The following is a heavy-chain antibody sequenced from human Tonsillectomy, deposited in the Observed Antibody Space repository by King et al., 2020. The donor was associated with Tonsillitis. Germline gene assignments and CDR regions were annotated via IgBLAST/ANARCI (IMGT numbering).Heavy chain of an antibody. V-gene: IGHV3-48*01. CDR1: GVTFSSYS. CDR3: ARISAAGFDP. J-gene: IGHJ5*02. D-gene: IGHD6-13*01. Sequence: VQLVESGGGLVQPGGSLRLSCAASGVTFSSYSMNWVRQAPGKGLEWVSYISSSSSSIYYADSVKGRFTISRDNAKNSLYLQMKSLRAEDTAVNYCARISAAGFDPWGQGTLVTVSS. CDR2: ISSSSSSI.